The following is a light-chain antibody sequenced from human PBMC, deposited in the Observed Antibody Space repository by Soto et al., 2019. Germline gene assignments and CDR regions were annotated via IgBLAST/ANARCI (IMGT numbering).Light chain of an antibody. J-gene: IGKJ1*01. Sequence: DIQMTQSPSTLSASVGDRVTITCRASQSINSWLAWYQQKPGKAPKLLIYKASSLESGVPPRFSGSGSGTEFTLTVSRLHPDEFATYDCQQYRGIWTLGQGAQVEI. CDR3: QQYRGIWT. V-gene: IGKV1-5*03. CDR2: KAS. CDR1: QSINSW.